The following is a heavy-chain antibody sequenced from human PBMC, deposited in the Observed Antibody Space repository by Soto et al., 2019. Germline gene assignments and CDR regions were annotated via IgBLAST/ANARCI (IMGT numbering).Heavy chain of an antibody. CDR2: INSDGSST. CDR1: EFTFSGYW. Sequence: GGSLRLSCAASEFTFSGYWMHWVRQAPGKGLVWVSRINSDGSSTTYADSVEGRFTISRDNAKNTLYLQMDSLRAEDTAVYYCTRGSQAAFDIWGQGTMVTVSS. J-gene: IGHJ3*02. V-gene: IGHV3-74*01. CDR3: TRGSQAAFDI.